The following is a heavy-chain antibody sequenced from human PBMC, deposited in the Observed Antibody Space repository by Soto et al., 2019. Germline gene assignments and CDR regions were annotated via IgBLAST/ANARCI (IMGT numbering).Heavy chain of an antibody. V-gene: IGHV4-31*03. CDR2: MNYRGIT. J-gene: IGHJ3*02. D-gene: IGHD3-10*01. Sequence: QVQLQESGPGLLKPSQTLSLTCTVSGGSIRSDGYYWSWIRQRPGKGLEWIGYMNYRGITYYNPSLKSRLTISEDTSKNHFSLKLNSVTAADTAVYYCARDGLSGGDAFDIWGQGTMVVVSS. CDR3: ARDGLSGGDAFDI. CDR1: GGSIRSDGYY.